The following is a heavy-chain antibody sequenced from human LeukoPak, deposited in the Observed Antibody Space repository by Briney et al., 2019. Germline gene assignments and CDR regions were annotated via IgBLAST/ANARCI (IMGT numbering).Heavy chain of an antibody. CDR3: ARILTGQGWFDP. V-gene: IGHV3-21*01. Sequence: PGGSLRLSCAASGFTFSSYSMNWVRQAPGKGLEWVSSISSSSSYIYYADSVKGRFTISRDNAKNSLYLQMNSLRAEDTAVYYYARILTGQGWFDPWGQGTLVTVSS. CDR2: ISSSSSYI. CDR1: GFTFSSYS. J-gene: IGHJ5*02. D-gene: IGHD3-9*01.